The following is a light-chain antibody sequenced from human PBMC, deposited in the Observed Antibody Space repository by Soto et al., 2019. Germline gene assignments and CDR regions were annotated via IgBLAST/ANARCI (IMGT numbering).Light chain of an antibody. V-gene: IGKV1-5*01. CDR1: QTIGSW. Sequence: ISMPPSPSSLSASVGDRVTITCRASQTIGSWLAWYQQKPGRAPKLLIFGASSLESGVPSRFSGSGSGTEFTLIISSLQPDDFATYYCQQYNSYSRTSGQGTKWIS. J-gene: IGKJ1*01. CDR2: GAS. CDR3: QQYNSYSRT.